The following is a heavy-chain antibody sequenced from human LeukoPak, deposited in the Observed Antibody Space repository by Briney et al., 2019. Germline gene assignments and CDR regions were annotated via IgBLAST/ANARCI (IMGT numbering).Heavy chain of an antibody. CDR3: ARLTIFGGTNWFDP. V-gene: IGHV4-39*01. CDR1: GGSISSSSYY. Sequence: SETLSLTCTVSGGSISSSSYYWGWIRQPPGKGLEWIGSIYYSGSTYYNPSLKSRVTISVDTSKNQFSLKLSSVTAADTAVYYCARLTIFGGTNWFDPWGQGTLVTVSS. D-gene: IGHD3-3*01. J-gene: IGHJ5*02. CDR2: IYYSGST.